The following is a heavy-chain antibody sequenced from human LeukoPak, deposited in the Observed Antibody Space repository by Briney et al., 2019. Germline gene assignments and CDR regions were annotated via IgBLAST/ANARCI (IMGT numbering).Heavy chain of an antibody. CDR3: ARVLMYYYDSSGYEDAFDI. CDR1: GGSFSGYY. V-gene: IGHV4-34*01. Sequence: SETLSLTCAVYGGSFSGYYWSWIRQPPGKGLEWVGEINHSGSTNYNPSLKSRVTISVDTSKNQFSLKLSSVTAADTAVYYCARVLMYYYDSSGYEDAFDIWGQGTMVTVSS. CDR2: INHSGST. J-gene: IGHJ3*02. D-gene: IGHD3-22*01.